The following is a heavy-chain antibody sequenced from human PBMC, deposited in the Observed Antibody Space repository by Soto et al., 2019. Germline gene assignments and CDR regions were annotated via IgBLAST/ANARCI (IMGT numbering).Heavy chain of an antibody. D-gene: IGHD3-16*01. CDR3: ARDGSLYVASVSNCFDH. CDR1: GFIFSSYS. V-gene: IGHV3-21*01. Sequence: EVQLVESGGGLVKPGESLRVSCAASGFIFSSYSVTWVRQAPGKGLEWVSSISSTGSFIHYADSVKGRFTISRDNAKNSLYLQMNSLRVEDTAIYYCARDGSLYVASVSNCFDHWGQGTLVTVSS. J-gene: IGHJ4*02. CDR2: ISSTGSFI.